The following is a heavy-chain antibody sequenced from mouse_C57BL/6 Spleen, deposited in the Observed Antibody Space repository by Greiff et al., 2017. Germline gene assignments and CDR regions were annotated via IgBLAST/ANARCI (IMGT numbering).Heavy chain of an antibody. CDR2: IYPRSGNT. Sequence: VQLQQSGAELARPGASVKLSCKASGYTFTSYGISWVKQRTGQGLEWIGEIYPRSGNTYYNEKFKGKATLTADKSSSTAYMQLSSLTSEDSAVYYCARMVIRAWFAYWGQGTLVTVSA. V-gene: IGHV1-81*01. CDR1: GYTFTSYG. J-gene: IGHJ3*01. CDR3: ARMVIRAWFAY. D-gene: IGHD2-13*01.